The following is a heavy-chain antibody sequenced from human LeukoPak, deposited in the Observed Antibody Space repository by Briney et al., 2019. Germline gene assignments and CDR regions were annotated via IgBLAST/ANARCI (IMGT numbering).Heavy chain of an antibody. D-gene: IGHD3-3*01. CDR3: ARSKLTYDFWSGSLYYFDY. V-gene: IGHV1-2*02. CDR2: INPNSGGT. CDR1: GYTFTGYY. J-gene: IGHJ4*02. Sequence: ASVKVSCKASGYTFTGYYMHWVRQAPGQGLEWMRWINPNSGGTNYAQKFQGRVTMTRDTSISTAYMELSRLRSDDTAVYYCARSKLTYDFWSGSLYYFDYWGQGTLVTVSS.